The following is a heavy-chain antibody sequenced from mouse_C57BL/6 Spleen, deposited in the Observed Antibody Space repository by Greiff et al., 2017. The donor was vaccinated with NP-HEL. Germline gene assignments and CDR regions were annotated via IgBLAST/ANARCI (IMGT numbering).Heavy chain of an antibody. CDR3: ARGIYYGPLRGFAY. V-gene: IGHV1-42*01. Sequence: VQLQQSGPELVKPGASVKISCKASGYSFTGYYMNWVKQSPEKSLEWIGEINPSTGGTTYNQKFKAKATLTVDKSSSTAYMQLKSLTSEDSAVYYCARGIYYGPLRGFAYWGQGTLVTVSA. J-gene: IGHJ3*01. D-gene: IGHD2-1*01. CDR1: GYSFTGYY. CDR2: INPSTGGT.